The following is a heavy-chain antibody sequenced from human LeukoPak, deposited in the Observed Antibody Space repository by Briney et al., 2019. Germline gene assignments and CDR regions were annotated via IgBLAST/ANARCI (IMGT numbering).Heavy chain of an antibody. CDR3: ARGTNWSPLDFDH. Sequence: SCKASGGTFSSYAISWVRQAPGKGLEWVAVISYDGSSEYCAESVKGRFTISRDNAKNSLYLQMNSLRAEDTAVYYCARGTNWSPLDFDHWGQGTLVTVSS. J-gene: IGHJ4*02. D-gene: IGHD1-20*01. CDR2: ISYDGSSE. CDR1: GGTFSSYA. V-gene: IGHV3-30*04.